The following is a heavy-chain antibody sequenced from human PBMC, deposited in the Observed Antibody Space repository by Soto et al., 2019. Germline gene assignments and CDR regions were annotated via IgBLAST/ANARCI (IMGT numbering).Heavy chain of an antibody. CDR2: LYFYGSA. J-gene: IGHJ4*02. D-gene: IGHD7-27*01. CDR3: ARVGTSESFFGY. CDR1: GFTVSDNR. V-gene: IGHV3-53*01. Sequence: GGSLRLSCVVSGFTVSDNRMTWVRQAPGQGLEWVADLYFYGSANYADSVRGRFTISKDDSKNTLYLQMNNLRAEDTAVYYCARVGTSESFFGYWGQGTLVTVSS.